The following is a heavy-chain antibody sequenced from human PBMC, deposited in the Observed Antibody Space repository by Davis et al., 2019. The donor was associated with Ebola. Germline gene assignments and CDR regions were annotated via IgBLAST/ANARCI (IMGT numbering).Heavy chain of an antibody. D-gene: IGHD2-15*01. CDR2: IFYSGST. V-gene: IGHV4-30-4*07. Sequence: MPSETLSLTCAVSGDSISSGGFSWSWIRQPPGKGPEWIGCIFYSGSTYYNPSLKSRVTISVDTSKNQFSLKLKSVTAADTAVYYCARRFEGSFDYFDYWGQGTLVTVSS. CDR3: ARRFEGSFDYFDY. CDR1: GDSISSGGFS. J-gene: IGHJ4*02.